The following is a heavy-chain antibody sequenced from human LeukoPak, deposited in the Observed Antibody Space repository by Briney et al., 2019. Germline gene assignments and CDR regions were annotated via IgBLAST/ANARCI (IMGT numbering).Heavy chain of an antibody. CDR1: GFNVAAYA. CDR3: AIAYESGSFYRAFAY. D-gene: IGHD3-10*01. J-gene: IGHJ4*02. V-gene: IGHV3-43*02. Sequence: GGSLRLSCAASGFNVAAYAMYWVRQPPGKSLEWVSLISGDSDNKYSAASVKGRFATSRDNSKNSLYLQMNSLTTEDTALYYCAIAYESGSFYRAFAYWGQGALVTVSS. CDR2: ISGDSDNK.